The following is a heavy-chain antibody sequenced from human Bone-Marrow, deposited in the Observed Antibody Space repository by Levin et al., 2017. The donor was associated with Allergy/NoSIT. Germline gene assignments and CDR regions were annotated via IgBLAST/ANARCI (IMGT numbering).Heavy chain of an antibody. Sequence: GESLKISCAASGFTLSTYGMHWVRQAPGRGLEWVAVMSYDGTKKYYADSVKGRFTISRDNSNNTLYLRMNSLGPEDTALYYCAKDRIFGQLITYGMDVWGQGTTVTVSS. CDR3: AKDRIFGQLITYGMDV. CDR1: GFTLSTYG. V-gene: IGHV3-30*18. J-gene: IGHJ6*02. CDR2: MSYDGTKK. D-gene: IGHD3/OR15-3a*01.